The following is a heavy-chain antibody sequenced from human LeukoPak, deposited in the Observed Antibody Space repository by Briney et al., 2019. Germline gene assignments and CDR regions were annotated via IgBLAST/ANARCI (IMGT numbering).Heavy chain of an antibody. CDR1: GLSFSSYG. CDR3: TTLNDGSCPN. V-gene: IGHV3-30*12. Sequence: GGSLRLSCAASGLSFSSYGMHWVRQAPGKGLEWVAFIQYDGSNKFYADSVKGRFTISRDNSKNTLYLQMNSLKTEDTAVYYCTTLNDGSCPNWGQGTLVTVSS. D-gene: IGHD2-15*01. CDR2: IQYDGSNK. J-gene: IGHJ4*02.